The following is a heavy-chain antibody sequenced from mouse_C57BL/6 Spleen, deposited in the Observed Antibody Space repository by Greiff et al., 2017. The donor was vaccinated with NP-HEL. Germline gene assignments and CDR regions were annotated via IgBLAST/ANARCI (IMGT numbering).Heavy chain of an antibody. V-gene: IGHV1-80*01. CDR3: ARVYYGSRDWYFDV. Sequence: VQLQQSGAELVKPGASVKISCKASGYAFSSYWMNWVKQRPGKGLEWIGQIYPGDGDTNYNGKFKGKATLTADKSSSTAYMQLSSLTSEDSAVYFCARVYYGSRDWYFDVWGTGTTVTVSS. J-gene: IGHJ1*03. D-gene: IGHD1-1*01. CDR1: GYAFSSYW. CDR2: IYPGDGDT.